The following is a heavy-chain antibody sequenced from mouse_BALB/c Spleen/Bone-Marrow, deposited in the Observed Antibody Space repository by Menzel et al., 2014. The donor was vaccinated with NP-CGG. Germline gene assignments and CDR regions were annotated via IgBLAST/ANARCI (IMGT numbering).Heavy chain of an antibody. CDR3: ASGNCFNFDY. Sequence: EVQLQESGPGLVKPSQSLSLTCSVTGYSITSGYYWNWIRQFPGNKLEWMGYISYDGSNNYNPSLKNRISITRDTSKNQFFLKLNSVTTEDTAACYCASGNCFNFDYWGQGTTLTVSS. CDR1: GYSITSGYY. CDR2: ISYDGSN. V-gene: IGHV3-6*02. J-gene: IGHJ2*01. D-gene: IGHD2-1*01.